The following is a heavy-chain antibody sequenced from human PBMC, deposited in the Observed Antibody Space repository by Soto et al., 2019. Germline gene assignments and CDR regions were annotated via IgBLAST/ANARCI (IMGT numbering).Heavy chain of an antibody. V-gene: IGHV3-23*01. CDR3: VKDQQPEGPTFFLYLVSTPDGMDV. Sequence: PGGSLRPSCVASGFTFNTYGMTWVRQPPGKGLEWVSFVPGKGGRSYDAVAIKGLITISRDTSKDPLYMQMNNLRVDDTAVYYCVKDQQPEGPTFFLYLVSTPDGMDVWGQGTTVTVSS. D-gene: IGHD3-16*01. CDR1: GFTFNTYG. CDR2: VPGKGGRS. J-gene: IGHJ6*02.